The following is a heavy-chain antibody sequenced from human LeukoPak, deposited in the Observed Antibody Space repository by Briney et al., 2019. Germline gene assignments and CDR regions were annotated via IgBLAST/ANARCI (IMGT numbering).Heavy chain of an antibody. Sequence: GGSLRLSCAASGFTFSSYGMHWVRQAPGKGLEWVAVISYDGSNKYYADSVKGRFTISRDNSKNTLYLQMNSLRAEDTAVYYCAKDSGDYGDYEPGYFDYWGQGTLVTVSS. CDR3: AKDSGDYGDYEPGYFDY. CDR1: GFTFSSYG. J-gene: IGHJ4*02. CDR2: ISYDGSNK. V-gene: IGHV3-30*18. D-gene: IGHD4-17*01.